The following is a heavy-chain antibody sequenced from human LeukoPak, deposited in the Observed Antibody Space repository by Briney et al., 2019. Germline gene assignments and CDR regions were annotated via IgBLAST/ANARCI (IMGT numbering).Heavy chain of an antibody. Sequence: PSGTLSLTCAVSGGSISSSNWWSWVRQPPGKGLEWIGEIYHSGSTNYNPSLKSRVTISVDKSKNQFSLKLSSVTAADTAVYYCVARYFDWLSYFDYWGQGTLVTVSS. CDR1: GGSISSSNW. J-gene: IGHJ4*02. V-gene: IGHV4-4*02. CDR3: VARYFDWLSYFDY. D-gene: IGHD3-9*01. CDR2: IYHSGST.